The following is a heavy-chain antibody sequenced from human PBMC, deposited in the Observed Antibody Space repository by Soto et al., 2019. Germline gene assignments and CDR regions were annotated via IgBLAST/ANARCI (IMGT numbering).Heavy chain of an antibody. D-gene: IGHD1-1*01. CDR1: GGSFSNFI. V-gene: IGHV1-69*16. J-gene: IGHJ6*02. CDR3: ARNGTYGPSLSHYTGMDV. CDR2: IVPMLGTP. Sequence: QVQLVQSGAEVKEPGSSVRVSCKASGGSFSNFIMNWVRQTPGQGLEWMGGIVPMLGTPTYAEKFKGRVTISATGSTSTAYMELTSLRSEDTAIYYCARNGTYGPSLSHYTGMDVWGQGTTVTVS.